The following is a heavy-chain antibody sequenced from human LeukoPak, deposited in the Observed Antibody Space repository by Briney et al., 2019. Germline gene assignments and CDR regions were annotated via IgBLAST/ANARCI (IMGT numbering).Heavy chain of an antibody. CDR3: AKDATVTAYFDS. J-gene: IGHJ4*02. V-gene: IGHV3-30*02. Sequence: GGSLRLSCAASGFTFSSYGMHGVRQAPGKGLGCVAFIRYDGSNKYYADSVRGRFTISRDNSKNTLYLQMNSLRAEDTAVYYCAKDATVTAYFDSWGQGTLVTVSS. D-gene: IGHD4-17*01. CDR2: IRYDGSNK. CDR1: GFTFSSYG.